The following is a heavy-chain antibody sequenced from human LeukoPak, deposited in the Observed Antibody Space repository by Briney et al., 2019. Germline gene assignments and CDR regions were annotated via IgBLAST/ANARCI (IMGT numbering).Heavy chain of an antibody. CDR2: IYYSGST. J-gene: IGHJ4*02. V-gene: IGHV4-59*01. CDR3: AREGDSSGHYYSDY. CDR1: GVSISSYY. D-gene: IGHD3-22*01. Sequence: PSETLSLTCTVSGVSISSYYWSWIRQPPGKGLEWIGYIYYSGSTNYNPSLKSRVTISVDTSKNQFSLKLNSVTAADTAVYYCAREGDSSGHYYSDYWGQGTLVTVSS.